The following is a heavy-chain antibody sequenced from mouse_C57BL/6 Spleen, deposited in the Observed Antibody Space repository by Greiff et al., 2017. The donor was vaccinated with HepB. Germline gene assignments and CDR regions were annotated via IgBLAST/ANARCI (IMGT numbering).Heavy chain of an antibody. CDR2: IRLKSDNYAT. V-gene: IGHV6-3*01. J-gene: IGHJ3*01. CDR3: TASTTVVAKAY. CDR1: GFTFSNYW. Sequence: EVKLMESGGGLVQPGGSMKLSCVASGFTFSNYWMNWVRQSPEKGLEWVAQIRLKSDNYATHYAESVKGRFTISRDDSKSSVYLQMNNLRAEDTGIYYCTASTTVVAKAYWGQGTLVTVSA. D-gene: IGHD1-1*01.